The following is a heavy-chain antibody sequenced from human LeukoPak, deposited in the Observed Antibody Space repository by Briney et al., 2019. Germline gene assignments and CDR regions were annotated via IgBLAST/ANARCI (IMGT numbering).Heavy chain of an antibody. CDR2: IYTSGST. CDR1: GGSISSYY. D-gene: IGHD3-10*01. Sequence: PSETLSLTCTVSGGSISSYYWSWIRQPAGKGLEGIGRIYTSGSTNYNPSLKSRVTMSVDTSKNQFSLKLSSVTAADTAVYYCARELLWFGTYYYGMDVWGQGTTVTVSS. V-gene: IGHV4-4*07. J-gene: IGHJ6*02. CDR3: ARELLWFGTYYYGMDV.